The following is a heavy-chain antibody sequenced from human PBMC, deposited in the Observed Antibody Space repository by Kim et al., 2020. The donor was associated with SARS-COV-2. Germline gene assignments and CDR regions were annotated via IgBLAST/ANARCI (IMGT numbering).Heavy chain of an antibody. D-gene: IGHD2-2*01. V-gene: IGHV4-39*01. CDR2: IYYSGST. CDR1: GGSISSSSYY. J-gene: IGHJ1*01. Sequence: SETLSLTCTVSGGSISSSSYYWGWIRQPPGKGVEWIGSIYYSGSTYYNPSLKRRVTISVDTSKNQFSLKLSSVTAADTAVYYCARHSRIVVVPAAILAGGPRTLVTVSS. CDR3: ARHSRIVVVPAAILA.